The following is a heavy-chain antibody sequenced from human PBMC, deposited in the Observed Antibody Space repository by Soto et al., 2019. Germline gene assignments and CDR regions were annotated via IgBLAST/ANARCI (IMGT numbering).Heavy chain of an antibody. CDR1: GGSVSSGSYY. J-gene: IGHJ3*02. Sequence: XETLCLTCTVSGGSVSSGSYYWSWIRQPPGKGLEWIGYIYYSGSTNYNPSLKSRVTISVDTSKNQFSLKLSSVTAADTAVYYCARVVKNYYDSSGAPGAFDIWGQGTMVTVS. CDR3: ARVVKNYYDSSGAPGAFDI. D-gene: IGHD3-22*01. V-gene: IGHV4-61*01. CDR2: IYYSGST.